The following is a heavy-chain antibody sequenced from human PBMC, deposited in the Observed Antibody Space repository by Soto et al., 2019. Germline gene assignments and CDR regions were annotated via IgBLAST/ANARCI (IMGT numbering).Heavy chain of an antibody. Sequence: QVQLVQSGAEVKKPGASVKVSCKASGYTFTSYYMHWVRQAPGQGLEWMGIINPSGGSTSYAQKIQGRVTMTRDTSTSTLYMELSSLRSEDTAVDYWAREGLTYDFWSGYGYYNGMDVWGQGTTVTVSS. CDR3: AREGLTYDFWSGYGYYNGMDV. V-gene: IGHV1-46*01. CDR2: INPSGGST. J-gene: IGHJ6*02. D-gene: IGHD3-3*01. CDR1: GYTFTSYY.